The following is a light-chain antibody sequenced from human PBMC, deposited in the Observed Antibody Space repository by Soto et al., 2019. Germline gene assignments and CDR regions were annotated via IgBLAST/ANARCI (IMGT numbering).Light chain of an antibody. CDR2: LNSDGSH. Sequence: QSVLTQSPSASASLGASVKLTCTLSSGHSSYAIAWPQQQPEKGPRYLMKLNSDGSHSKGDGIPDRFSGSSSGAERYLTISSLPSEDEADYYCQTWGTGMVFGGGTKLTVL. CDR1: SGHSSYA. CDR3: QTWGTGMV. V-gene: IGLV4-69*01. J-gene: IGLJ2*01.